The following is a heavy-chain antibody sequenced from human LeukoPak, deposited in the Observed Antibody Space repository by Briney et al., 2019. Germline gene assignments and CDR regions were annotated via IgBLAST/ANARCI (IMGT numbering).Heavy chain of an antibody. CDR3: ARQGIGVATDY. CDR2: INPGDSGT. CDR1: GYSFTSNW. D-gene: IGHD6-19*01. Sequence: GESLKISCKGSGYSFTSNWIGWVRQMPGKGLEWMGIINPGDSGTRYSPSFQGQVTISADKSISTAYLQWSSLKPSDTAMYYCARQGIGVATDYWGQGTLVTVSS. J-gene: IGHJ4*02. V-gene: IGHV5-51*01.